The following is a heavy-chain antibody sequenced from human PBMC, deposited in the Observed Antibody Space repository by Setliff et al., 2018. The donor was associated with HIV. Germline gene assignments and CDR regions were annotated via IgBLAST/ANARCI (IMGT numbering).Heavy chain of an antibody. CDR1: GYTFTDYY. J-gene: IGHJ3*02. V-gene: IGHV1-69-2*01. CDR3: ATRDAFDI. CDR2: VDPKNGKT. Sequence: ASVKVSCKASGYTFTDYYMHWVQQAPGKGLEWMGRVDPKNGKTLYAENLRGRITITADTSTDTAYMELSSLRSEDTAVYYCATRDAFDIWGQGTMVTVSS.